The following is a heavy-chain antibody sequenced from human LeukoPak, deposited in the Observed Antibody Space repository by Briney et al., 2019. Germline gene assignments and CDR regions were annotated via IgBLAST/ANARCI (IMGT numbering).Heavy chain of an antibody. CDR3: TRDSDCSSTSCSIGLAFYYYYYMDV. CDR1: GFTFGDYA. J-gene: IGHJ6*03. CDR2: IRSKAYGGTT. V-gene: IGHV3-49*04. Sequence: GGSLRLSCIASGFTFGDYAMSWVRQAPGKGLEWVGFIRSKAYGGTTEYAASVKGRFTISRDDSKSIAYLQMNSLKTEDTAVYYCTRDSDCSSTSCSIGLAFYYYYYMDVWGKGTTVTVSS. D-gene: IGHD2-2*01.